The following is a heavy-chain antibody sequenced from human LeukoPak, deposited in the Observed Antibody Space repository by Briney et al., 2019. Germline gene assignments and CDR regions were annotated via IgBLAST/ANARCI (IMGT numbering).Heavy chain of an antibody. D-gene: IGHD4-23*01. CDR3: ARDGDTVLTRGYYYYMDV. Sequence: PGGSLRLSCAASGFTFSSYWMSWVRQAPGKGLEWVSSISSSSSYIYYADSVKGRFTISRDNAKNSLYLQMNSLRAEDTAVYYCARDGDTVLTRGYYYYMDVWGKGTTVTVSS. J-gene: IGHJ6*03. CDR2: ISSSSSYI. V-gene: IGHV3-21*01. CDR1: GFTFSSYW.